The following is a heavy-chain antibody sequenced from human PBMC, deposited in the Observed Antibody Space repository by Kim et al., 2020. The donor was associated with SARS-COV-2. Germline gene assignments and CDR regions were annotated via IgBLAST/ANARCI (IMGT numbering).Heavy chain of an antibody. CDR2: IYPDDSDT. CDR3: ARQAKQSYFYS. CDR1: GYSFTSYW. J-gene: IGHJ4*02. V-gene: IGHV5-51*01. Sequence: GESLKISCKDSGYSFTSYWIGWVRQMPGKGLEWMAVIYPDDSDTRYSPSFQGQVNISADKSISTAYLQWSRLKASDTAMYYCARQAKQSYFYSWRQGTLV.